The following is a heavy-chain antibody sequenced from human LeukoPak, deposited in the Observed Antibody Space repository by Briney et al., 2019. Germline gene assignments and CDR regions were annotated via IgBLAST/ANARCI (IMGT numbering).Heavy chain of an antibody. CDR3: ARGLAVPMVRGVIIQDAFDI. Sequence: GASVKVSCKASGYTFTSYYMHWVRQAPGQGLEWMGIINLSGGTTYYAQKFQGRVTMTTDTSTSTAYMELRSLRSDDTAVYYCARGLAVPMVRGVIIQDAFDIWGQGTMVTVSA. D-gene: IGHD3-10*01. V-gene: IGHV1-46*01. CDR2: INLSGGTT. CDR1: GYTFTSYY. J-gene: IGHJ3*02.